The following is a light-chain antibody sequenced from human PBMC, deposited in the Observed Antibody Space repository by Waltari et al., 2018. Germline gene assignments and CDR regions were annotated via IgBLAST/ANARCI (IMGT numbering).Light chain of an antibody. CDR1: SSALGGYNS. J-gene: IGLJ3*02. CDR3: SSYTSSNTWV. CDR2: DVT. Sequence: QSALTQPASVSGSPGQSIPISFIGTSSALGGYNSVSWYQQHPGKAPKVMIYDVTKRPSGVSNRFSGSKSGSTASLTISGLQAEDETDYYCSSYTSSNTWVFGGGTKLTVL. V-gene: IGLV2-14*01.